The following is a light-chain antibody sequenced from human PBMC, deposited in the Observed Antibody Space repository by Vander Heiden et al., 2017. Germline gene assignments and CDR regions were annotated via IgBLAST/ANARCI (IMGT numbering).Light chain of an antibody. CDR1: QGVSSN. J-gene: IGKJ1*01. CDR2: GAS. Sequence: EIVLTQSPPTLSASQGASATLSCRASQGVSSNLGWYQQKPGQAPRLLIYGASTRAAGIPARISGSGSGTEFTLTSSSLHSEDSAVYYCQQYNYWATFGQGTKVEIK. V-gene: IGKV3-15*01. CDR3: QQYNYWAT.